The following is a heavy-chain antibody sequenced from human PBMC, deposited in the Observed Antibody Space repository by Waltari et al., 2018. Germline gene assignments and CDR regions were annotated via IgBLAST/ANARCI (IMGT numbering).Heavy chain of an antibody. CDR3: ATDQLGEGDY. CDR2: VDPEDGET. D-gene: IGHD1-1*01. CDR1: GYHFTDSY. J-gene: IGHJ4*02. Sequence: EVQVVQSGAEVKKPRATVKISCKASGYHFTDSYMHWIQQAPGKGLEWMGRVDPEDGETIYAEKFQDRVTITADTSTDTAYMELSSLRSEDTAVYYCATDQLGEGDYWGQGTLVTVSS. V-gene: IGHV1-69-2*01.